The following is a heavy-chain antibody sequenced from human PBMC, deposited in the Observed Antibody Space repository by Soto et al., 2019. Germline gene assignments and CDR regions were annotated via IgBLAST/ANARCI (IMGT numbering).Heavy chain of an antibody. CDR2: IYYSGST. Sequence: SETLSLTCTVSGGSISSYYWSWIRQPPGKGLEWIGYIYYSGSTNYNPSLKSRVTISVDTSKNQFSLKLSSVTAADTAVYYCAGHNFFNWFDPWGQGTLVTVPS. CDR1: GGSISSYY. J-gene: IGHJ5*02. V-gene: IGHV4-59*01. CDR3: AGHNFFNWFDP. D-gene: IGHD1-1*01.